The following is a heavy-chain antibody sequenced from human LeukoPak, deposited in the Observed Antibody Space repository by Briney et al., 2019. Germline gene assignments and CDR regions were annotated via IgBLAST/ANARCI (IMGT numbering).Heavy chain of an antibody. D-gene: IGHD2-2*02. CDR2: ISYDGSNK. CDR1: GFTFSSYG. Sequence: GGSLRLSCAASGFTFSSYGMHWVRQAPGKGLEWVAVISYDGSNKYYADSVKGRFTISRDNSNNTLYLQMNSLRAEDTAVYYCAKDSGYCSSTSCYMNYWGQGTLVTVSS. V-gene: IGHV3-30*18. CDR3: AKDSGYCSSTSCYMNY. J-gene: IGHJ4*02.